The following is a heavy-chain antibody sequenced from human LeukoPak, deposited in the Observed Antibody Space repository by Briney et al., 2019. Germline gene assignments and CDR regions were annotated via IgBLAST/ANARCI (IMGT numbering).Heavy chain of an antibody. Sequence: SQTLSLTCTVSGGSISSGGYYWSWIRQHPGKGLEWIGYIYYSGSTYYNPSLKSRVTISVGTSKNQFSLKLSSVTAADTAVYYCARTGSYGLPRDYWGQGTLVTVSS. V-gene: IGHV4-31*03. CDR2: IYYSGST. CDR3: ARTGSYGLPRDY. J-gene: IGHJ4*02. CDR1: GGSISSGGYY. D-gene: IGHD5-18*01.